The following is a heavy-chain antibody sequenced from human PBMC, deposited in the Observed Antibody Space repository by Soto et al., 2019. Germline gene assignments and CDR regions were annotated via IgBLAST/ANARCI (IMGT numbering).Heavy chain of an antibody. V-gene: IGHV3-21*01. D-gene: IGHD2-15*01. CDR1: GFTFSSYS. Sequence: GGSLRLSCAASGFTFSSYSMNWVRQAPGKGLEWVSSISSSSSYIYYADSVKGRFTISRDNAKNSLYLQMNSLRAEDTAVYYCARAGDYCSGGSCYEQNWGQGTLVTVSS. CDR2: ISSSSSYI. CDR3: ARAGDYCSGGSCYEQN. J-gene: IGHJ4*02.